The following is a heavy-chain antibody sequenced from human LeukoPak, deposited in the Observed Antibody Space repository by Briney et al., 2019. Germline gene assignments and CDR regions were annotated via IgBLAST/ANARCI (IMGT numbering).Heavy chain of an antibody. CDR2: IKEDGSEK. J-gene: IGHJ3*02. V-gene: IGHV3-7*01. Sequence: PGGSLRLSCAASAFNFSAYWMSWVRQAPGKGLEWVANIKEDGSEKYYVDSVKGRFTMSRDNAKNSLYLQMNSLRAEDTAVYYCARDSPGGIAVAGDDAFDIWGQGTMVTVSS. D-gene: IGHD6-19*01. CDR3: ARDSPGGIAVAGDDAFDI. CDR1: AFNFSAYW.